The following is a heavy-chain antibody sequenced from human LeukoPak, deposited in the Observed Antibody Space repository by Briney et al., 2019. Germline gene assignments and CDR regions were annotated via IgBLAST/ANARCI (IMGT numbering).Heavy chain of an antibody. CDR3: ARQTVSGSFDY. CDR1: RFPSSSYE. J-gene: IGHJ4*02. D-gene: IGHD5-12*01. V-gene: IGHV3-48*03. Sequence: GGSLRLSCAASRFPSSSYEMNWVRQAPGKGLEWVSYSSSSGRTIYYADSVRGRFTISRDNAKNSLYLQMNSLRAEDTAVYFCARQTVSGSFDYWGQGTLVTVSS. CDR2: SSSSGRTI.